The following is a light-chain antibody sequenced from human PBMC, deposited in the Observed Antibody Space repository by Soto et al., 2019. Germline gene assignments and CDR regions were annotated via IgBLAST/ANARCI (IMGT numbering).Light chain of an antibody. CDR2: EVS. V-gene: IGLV2-18*02. J-gene: IGLJ1*01. CDR1: SSDVGGYNR. CDR3: SSYTSSSTYV. Sequence: QAVVTQPPSVSGSPGQSVTISCTGTSSDVGGYNRVSWYRQPPGTAPKLMIYEVSNRPSGVPDRFSGSKSGNTASLTISGLQAEDEADYYCSSYTSSSTYVFGTGTKVTVL.